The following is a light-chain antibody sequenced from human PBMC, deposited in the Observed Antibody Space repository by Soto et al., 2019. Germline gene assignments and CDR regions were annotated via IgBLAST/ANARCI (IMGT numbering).Light chain of an antibody. CDR3: QQYGSSLIT. CDR2: GAS. Sequence: EIVLTQSPGTLSLSPGERATRSCRASQSVSSSYLAWYQQKPGQAPRLLIYGASSRATGIPDRFSGSGSGTDFTLTINRLEPEDFAVYYCQQYGSSLITFGPGTKVDIK. J-gene: IGKJ3*01. CDR1: QSVSSSY. V-gene: IGKV3-20*01.